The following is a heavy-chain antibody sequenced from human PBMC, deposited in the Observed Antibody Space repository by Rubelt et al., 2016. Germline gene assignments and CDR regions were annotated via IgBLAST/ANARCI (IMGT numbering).Heavy chain of an antibody. D-gene: IGHD4-17*01. CDR3: ARGGDYDGFDI. Sequence: GGSLRLSCAASGFSFSSHGMNWVRQAPGRGLEWVAFILYDGSDKKYGDSVKGRFTISRDNYKNTLYLQMNSLRVEDTAVYYCARGGDYDGFDIWGQGTMVTVSS. CDR1: GFSFSSHG. CDR2: ILYDGSDK. V-gene: IGHV3-30*02. J-gene: IGHJ3*02.